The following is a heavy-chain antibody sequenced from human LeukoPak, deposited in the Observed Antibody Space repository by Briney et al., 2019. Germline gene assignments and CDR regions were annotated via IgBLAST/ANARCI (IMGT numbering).Heavy chain of an antibody. V-gene: IGHV3-21*01. CDR1: GFTFGSYS. CDR2: ISSSSSYI. CDR3: AREEGESFDY. D-gene: IGHD3-10*01. J-gene: IGHJ4*02. Sequence: PGGSLRLSCAASGFTFGSYSMNWVRQAPGKGLEWVSSISSSSSYIYHAVSVKGRFTISRDNAKNSLYLQMNSLRAEDTAVYYCAREEGESFDYWGQGTLVTVSS.